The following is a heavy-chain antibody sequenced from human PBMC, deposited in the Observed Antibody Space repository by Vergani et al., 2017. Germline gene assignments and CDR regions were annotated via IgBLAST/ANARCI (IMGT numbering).Heavy chain of an antibody. Sequence: EVHLLESGGGLVQSGGSLRLSCAASGFTFSSYAMSWVRQAPGKGLGWVSAISGSGGSTYYADSVKGRFTISRDNSKNTLYLQMNSLRAEDTAVYYCAKDEGMATIHWAEYFQHWGQGTLVTVSS. D-gene: IGHD5-24*01. CDR3: AKDEGMATIHWAEYFQH. V-gene: IGHV3-23*01. CDR1: GFTFSSYA. CDR2: ISGSGGST. J-gene: IGHJ1*01.